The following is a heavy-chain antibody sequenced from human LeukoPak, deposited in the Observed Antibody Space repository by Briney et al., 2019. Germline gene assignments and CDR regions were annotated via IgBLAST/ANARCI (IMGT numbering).Heavy chain of an antibody. J-gene: IGHJ4*02. CDR3: AKGGWYPDF. CDR1: GFTFSSYA. CDR2: ISYDGSIK. Sequence: PGGSLRLSCAASGFTFSSYAMHWVRQAPGKGLEWVAAISYDGSIKYSADSVKGRFTISRDNAKNSLDLQMNSLKAEYTAVYYCAKGGWYPDFWGQGSLVTVSS. V-gene: IGHV3-30*04. D-gene: IGHD6-19*01.